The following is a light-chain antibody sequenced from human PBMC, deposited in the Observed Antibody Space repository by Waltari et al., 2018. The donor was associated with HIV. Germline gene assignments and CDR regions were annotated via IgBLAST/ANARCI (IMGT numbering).Light chain of an antibody. CDR3: SSYAGSNNFV. Sequence: QSALTQPPSASGSPGPPVTISCTGTRSDDGGYNYVSWYQQQHGKAPKLMIYEVTKLPSGVPDRFSGSKSGNTASLTVSGLQAEDEADYYCSSYAGSNNFVFGTGTKVTVL. CDR2: EVT. CDR1: RSDDGGYNY. V-gene: IGLV2-8*01. J-gene: IGLJ1*01.